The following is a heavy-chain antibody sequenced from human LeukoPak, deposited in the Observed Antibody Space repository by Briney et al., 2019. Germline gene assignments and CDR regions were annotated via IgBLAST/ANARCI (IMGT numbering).Heavy chain of an antibody. J-gene: IGHJ3*02. CDR1: GFSLSTSGMC. CDR3: ARAYYYGSGRYPFDI. Sequence: SGPTLVTPTHTLTLTCTFSGFSLSTSGMCVNWIRQPPGKALEWLARIDWDDDKYYSTSLRTRLTISKDTSKNRVVLTMASMDPVDTATYYCARAYYYGSGRYPFDIWGQGTMVTVSS. V-gene: IGHV2-70*11. CDR2: IDWDDDK. D-gene: IGHD3-10*01.